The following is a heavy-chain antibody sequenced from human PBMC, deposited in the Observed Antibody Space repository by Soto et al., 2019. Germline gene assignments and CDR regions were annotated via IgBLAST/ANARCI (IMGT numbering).Heavy chain of an antibody. CDR2: IYHSGST. CDR3: ARCIAAAGPIDY. CDR1: GGSISSSNW. V-gene: IGHV4-4*02. J-gene: IGHJ4*02. D-gene: IGHD6-13*01. Sequence: QVQLQESGPGLVKPSGTLSLTCAVSGGSISSSNWWSWVRQPPGKGLEWIGEIYHSGSTNYNPSLKSRVTLSVAKSKNRCSLKLGSVTAADTAVYYGARCIAAAGPIDYWGQGTLVTVSS.